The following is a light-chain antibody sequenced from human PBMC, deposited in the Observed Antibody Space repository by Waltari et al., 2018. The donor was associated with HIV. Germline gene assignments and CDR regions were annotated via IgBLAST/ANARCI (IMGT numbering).Light chain of an antibody. V-gene: IGKV1-39*01. J-gene: IGKJ2*01. CDR1: QSIINY. CDR2: AAS. Sequence: DIQMTQSPSSLSTSVRDRVNITCRTSQSIINYLNWYQQKPVKAPKFLIYAASNLQSGVPSRFSGSGSGTDFTLTISSLQPEDFATYYCQQSYSTPSTFGQGTKLEI. CDR3: QQSYSTPST.